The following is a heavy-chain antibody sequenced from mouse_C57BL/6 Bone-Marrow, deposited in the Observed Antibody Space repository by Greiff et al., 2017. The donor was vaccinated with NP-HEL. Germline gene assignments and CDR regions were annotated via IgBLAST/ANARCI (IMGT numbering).Heavy chain of an antibody. CDR3: ARGFAY. CDR2: INPGSGGT. J-gene: IGHJ3*01. Sequence: QVQLKESGAELVRPGTSVKVSCKASGYAFTNYLIEWVKQRPGQGLEWIGVINPGSGGTNYNEKFKGKATLTADKSSSTAYMQLSSLTSEDSAVYFCARGFAYWGQGTLVTVSA. V-gene: IGHV1-54*01. CDR1: GYAFTNYL.